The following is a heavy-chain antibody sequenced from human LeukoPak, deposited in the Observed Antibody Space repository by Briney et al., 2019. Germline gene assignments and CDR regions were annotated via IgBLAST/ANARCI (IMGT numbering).Heavy chain of an antibody. Sequence: SETLSLTCTVSGGSISSGGYYWSWVRQPPGKGLEWIGEIYHSGSTNYNPSLKSRVTISVDKSKNQFSLKLSSVTAADTAVYYCARCRFRELHFDYWGQGTLVTVSS. D-gene: IGHD3-10*01. V-gene: IGHV4-39*07. CDR1: GGSISSGGYY. CDR2: IYHSGST. J-gene: IGHJ4*02. CDR3: ARCRFRELHFDY.